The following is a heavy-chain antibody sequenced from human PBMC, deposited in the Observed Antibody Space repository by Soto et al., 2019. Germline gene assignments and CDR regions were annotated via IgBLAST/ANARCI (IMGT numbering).Heavy chain of an antibody. Sequence: GGSLRLSCAASGFTFSSYGMHWVRQAPGKGLEWVAVIWYDGSNKYYADSVKGRFTISRDNSKNTLYLQMNSLRAEDTAVYYCASEPNSYGYYYSCIDVWGQGTTVTVSS. CDR1: GFTFSSYG. CDR2: IWYDGSNK. D-gene: IGHD5-18*01. J-gene: IGHJ6*02. CDR3: ASEPNSYGYYYSCIDV. V-gene: IGHV3-33*01.